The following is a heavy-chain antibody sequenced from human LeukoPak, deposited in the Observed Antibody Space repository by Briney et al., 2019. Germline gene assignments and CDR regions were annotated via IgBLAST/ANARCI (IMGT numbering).Heavy chain of an antibody. Sequence: VASVKVSCKASGGTFSSYAISWVRQAPGQGLEWMGGIIPIFGTANYAQKFQGRVTITADESTSTAYMELSSLRSEDTAVYYCARDYEYCSGGSCGYYGMDVWGQGTTVTVPS. J-gene: IGHJ6*02. V-gene: IGHV1-69*01. CDR2: IIPIFGTA. CDR1: GGTFSSYA. D-gene: IGHD2-15*01. CDR3: ARDYEYCSGGSCGYYGMDV.